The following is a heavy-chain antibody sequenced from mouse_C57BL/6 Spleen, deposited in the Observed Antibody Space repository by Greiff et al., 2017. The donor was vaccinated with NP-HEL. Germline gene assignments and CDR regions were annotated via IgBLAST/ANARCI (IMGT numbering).Heavy chain of an antibody. Sequence: EVQRVESEGGLVQPGSSMKLSCTASGFTFSDYYMAWVRQVPEKGLEWVANINYDGSSTYYLDSLKSRFIISRDNAKNILYLQMSSLKSEDTATYYCARDAYYGSSYCYFDVWGTGTTVTVSS. D-gene: IGHD1-1*01. V-gene: IGHV5-16*01. CDR3: ARDAYYGSSYCYFDV. J-gene: IGHJ1*03. CDR2: INYDGSST. CDR1: GFTFSDYY.